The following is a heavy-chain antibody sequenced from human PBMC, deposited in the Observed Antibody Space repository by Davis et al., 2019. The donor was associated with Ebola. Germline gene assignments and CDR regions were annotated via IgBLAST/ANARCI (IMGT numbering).Heavy chain of an antibody. V-gene: IGHV3-15*01. CDR3: TKVTDYGMDV. CDR1: GFTFSSYW. D-gene: IGHD3-16*01. Sequence: GESLKISCAASGFTFSSYWMSWVRQAPGKGLEWVGRIKSKTDGGTTDYAAPVKGRFTIPRDDSKNTLYLQMNSLKTEDTAVYYCTKVTDYGMDVWGQGTTVTVSS. CDR2: IKSKTDGGTT. J-gene: IGHJ6*02.